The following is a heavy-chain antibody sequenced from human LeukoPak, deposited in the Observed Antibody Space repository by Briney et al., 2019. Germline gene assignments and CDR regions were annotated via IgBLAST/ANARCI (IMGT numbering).Heavy chain of an antibody. D-gene: IGHD3-10*01. Sequence: PGGSLRLSCAASGSTFSGYAMSWVRRAPGKGLEWVSAISGGGVSTYYADSIKGRFTISRDDSKNTLYLQMNSLRAEDTAVYYCAKGMVRGVIPDYWGQGTLVTVSS. CDR2: ISGGGVST. CDR3: AKGMVRGVIPDY. V-gene: IGHV3-23*01. CDR1: GSTFSGYA. J-gene: IGHJ4*02.